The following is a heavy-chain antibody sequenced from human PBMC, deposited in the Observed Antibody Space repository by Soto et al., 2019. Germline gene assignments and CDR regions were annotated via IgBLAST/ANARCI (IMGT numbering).Heavy chain of an antibody. CDR2: IYYSGST. CDR3: ARDHYVYDILTGYGYYYGMAV. D-gene: IGHD3-9*01. V-gene: IGHV4-30-4*01. Sequence: SQTLSLTCTVSGGSISRGDYYWSWIRQPPGKGLEWIGYIYYSGSTYYNPSLKSRVTISVDTSKNQVSLKLSSVTAADTAVYYCARDHYVYDILTGYGYYYGMAVWGQGTTVTVSS. CDR1: GGSISRGDYY. J-gene: IGHJ6*02.